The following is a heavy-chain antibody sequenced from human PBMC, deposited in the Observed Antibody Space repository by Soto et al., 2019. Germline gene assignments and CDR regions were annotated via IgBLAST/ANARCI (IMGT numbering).Heavy chain of an antibody. CDR1: GGSVSSGSYY. CDR3: ARGVTTDY. CDR2: IYYSGST. D-gene: IGHD4-17*01. Sequence: PSETLSLTCTVSGGSVSSGSYYWSWIRQPPGKGLEWIGYIYYSGSTNYNPSLKSRVTISVDTSKNQFSLKLSSVTAADTAVYYCARGVTTDYWGQGTLVTVSS. V-gene: IGHV4-61*01. J-gene: IGHJ4*02.